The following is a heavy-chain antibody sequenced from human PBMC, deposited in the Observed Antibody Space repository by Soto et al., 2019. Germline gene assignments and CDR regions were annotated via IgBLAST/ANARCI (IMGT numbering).Heavy chain of an antibody. CDR2: IKTDGTYA. V-gene: IGHV3-74*01. CDR1: GFTFSTYW. J-gene: IGHJ4*02. CDR3: AAGGSGYYAN. D-gene: IGHD3-22*01. Sequence: EVQLVESGGDLVQPGGSLRLSCAASGFTFSTYWMHWVRQAPGKGLLWVSRIKTDGTYATYADSVKGRFTISRENAKNTLYLQMNILRVEDAAVYYCAAGGSGYYANWGQGTLVTVSS.